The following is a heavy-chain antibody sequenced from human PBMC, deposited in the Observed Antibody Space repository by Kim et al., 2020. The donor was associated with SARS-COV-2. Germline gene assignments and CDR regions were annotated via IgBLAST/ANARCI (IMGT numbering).Heavy chain of an antibody. V-gene: IGHV3-21*01. CDR3: ARAKAEVPAAIRNHLPVPHSYYYGMDV. J-gene: IGHJ6*02. D-gene: IGHD2-2*02. Sequence: GGSLRLSCAASGFTFSSYSMNWVRQAPGKGLEWVSSISSSSSYIYYADSVKGRFTISRDNAKNSLYLQMNSLRAEDTAVYYCARAKAEVPAAIRNHLPVPHSYYYGMDVWGHGTTVTVSS. CDR2: ISSSSSYI. CDR1: GFTFSSYS.